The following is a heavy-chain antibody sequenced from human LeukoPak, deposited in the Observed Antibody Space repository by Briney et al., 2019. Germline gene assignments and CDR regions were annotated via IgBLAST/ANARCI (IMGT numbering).Heavy chain of an antibody. Sequence: SVKVSCKASGGTFGSYAISWVRQAPGQGLEWMGGIIPIIGTANYAQKFQGRVTITTGESTSTAYMGLSSLRSEDTAVYYCARDKENSGYRGPAGFDPWGQGTLVTVSS. V-gene: IGHV1-69*05. CDR2: IIPIIGTA. CDR3: ARDKENSGYRGPAGFDP. D-gene: IGHD5-12*01. CDR1: GGTFGSYA. J-gene: IGHJ5*02.